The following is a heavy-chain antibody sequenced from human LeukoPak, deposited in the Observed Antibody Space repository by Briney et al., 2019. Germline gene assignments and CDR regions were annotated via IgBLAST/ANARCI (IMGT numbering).Heavy chain of an antibody. CDR2: IYYSGST. CDR1: GGSISSYY. V-gene: IGHV4-59*08. Sequence: SETLSLTCTVSGGSISSYYWSWIRQPPGKGLEWIGYIYYSGSTNYNPSLKSRVTISVGTSKNQFSLKLSSVTAADTAVYYCARSAIFDYYDSSGYYGDWGQGTLVTVSS. D-gene: IGHD3-22*01. CDR3: ARSAIFDYYDSSGYYGD. J-gene: IGHJ4*02.